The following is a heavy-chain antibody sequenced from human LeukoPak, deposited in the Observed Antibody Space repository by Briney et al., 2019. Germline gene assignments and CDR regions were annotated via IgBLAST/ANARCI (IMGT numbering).Heavy chain of an antibody. CDR1: GGSISSGDYY. Sequence: SETLSLTCTVSGGSISSGDYYWSWIRQPPGKGLEWIGYIYYSGSTYYNPSLKSRVTISVDTSKNQFSLKLSSVTAADTAVYYCARVKEQQPHDRDYWGQGTLVTVSS. D-gene: IGHD6-13*01. CDR3: ARVKEQQPHDRDY. V-gene: IGHV4-30-4*01. CDR2: IYYSGST. J-gene: IGHJ4*02.